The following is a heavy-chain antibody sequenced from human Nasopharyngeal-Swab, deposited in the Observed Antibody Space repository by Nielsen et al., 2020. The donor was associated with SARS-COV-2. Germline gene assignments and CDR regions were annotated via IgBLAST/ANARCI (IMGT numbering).Heavy chain of an antibody. CDR2: ISGRGRSI. CDR1: GFDFSTYG. J-gene: IGHJ3*02. V-gene: IGHV3-48*02. CDR3: ARVFRVGTTRDAFDI. D-gene: IGHD1-26*01. Sequence: GGSLRLSCTASGFDFSTYGMTWVRQTPGKGVECISFISGRGRSIYYADSVRGRFTISRDNTKNSLYLQMDSLRDEDTAAYYCARVFRVGTTRDAFDIWGQGTKVIVSS.